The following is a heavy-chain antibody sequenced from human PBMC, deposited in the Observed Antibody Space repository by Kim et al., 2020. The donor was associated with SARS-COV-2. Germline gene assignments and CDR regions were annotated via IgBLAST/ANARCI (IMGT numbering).Heavy chain of an antibody. CDR3: ARHFFLASMVRGVDPYWYFDL. J-gene: IGHJ2*01. CDR1: GGSISSSSYY. D-gene: IGHD3-10*01. V-gene: IGHV4-39*01. CDR2: IYYSGST. Sequence: SETLSLTCTVSGGSISSSSYYWGWIRQPPGKGLEWIGSIYYSGSTYYNPSLKSRVTISVDTSKNQFSLKLSSVTAADTAVYYCARHFFLASMVRGVDPYWYFDLWGRGTLVTVSS.